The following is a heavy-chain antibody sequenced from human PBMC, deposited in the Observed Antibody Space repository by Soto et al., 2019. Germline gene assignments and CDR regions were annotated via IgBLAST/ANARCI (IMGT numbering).Heavy chain of an antibody. J-gene: IGHJ4*02. V-gene: IGHV3-30*18. CDR3: AKGGYYSSSSPSDC. CDR1: GFTLSSGD. CDR2: MSYDGSRQ. Sequence: QVQLVESGGGVVQPGRSLRLSCAASGFTLSSGDMHWVRQAPGKGLEWVAVMSYDGSRQYYADSVRGRFTISRDYSKSTLYLQMNSLSTEDTAVYYCAKGGYYSSSSPSDCWGQGTLVTVSS. D-gene: IGHD6-6*01.